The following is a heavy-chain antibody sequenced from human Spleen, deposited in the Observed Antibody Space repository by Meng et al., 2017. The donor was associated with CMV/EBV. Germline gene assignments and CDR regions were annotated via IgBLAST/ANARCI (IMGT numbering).Heavy chain of an antibody. D-gene: IGHD5-12*01. CDR2: ISDSGGNT. V-gene: IGHV3-23*01. CDR3: AKSRNGYGVEDH. J-gene: IGHJ4*02. Sequence: GGSLRLSCAASGFTFNSYAMNWVRQAPGKGLEWVSTISDSGGNTYYPDSVKGRFTISRDNSNKTVFLQMNRLRAEDTAIYYCAKSRNGYGVEDHWGQGMLVTVSS. CDR1: GFTFNSYA.